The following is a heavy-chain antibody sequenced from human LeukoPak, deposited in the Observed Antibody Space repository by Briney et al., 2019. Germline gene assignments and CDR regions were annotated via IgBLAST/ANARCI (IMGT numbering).Heavy chain of an antibody. CDR2: IEGDGSST. CDR1: GFTFSTYW. Sequence: GGSLRLSCAAPGFTFSTYWMHWVRQVPGKGLVWVSRIEGDGSSTSYADSVKGRFTISRDNAKNTLDLQMNSLRAEDTAVYYCARDPSYTSGYFDDWGQGTPVIVSS. D-gene: IGHD6-19*01. V-gene: IGHV3-74*01. J-gene: IGHJ4*02. CDR3: ARDPSYTSGYFDD.